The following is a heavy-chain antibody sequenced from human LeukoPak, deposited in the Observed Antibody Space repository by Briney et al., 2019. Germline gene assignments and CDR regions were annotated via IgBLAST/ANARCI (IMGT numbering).Heavy chain of an antibody. CDR2: IYPGDSDT. V-gene: IGHV5-51*01. J-gene: IGHJ3*02. Sequence: GESLKISCKGSGYSFTSYWIGWVRQMPGKGLEWMGIIYPGDSDTRYSPSFQGQVTISADKSISTAYLQWSSLKASDTAMYYCARSHKQYYDFWSGYPRIWGQGTMVTASS. D-gene: IGHD3-3*01. CDR1: GYSFTSYW. CDR3: ARSHKQYYDFWSGYPRI.